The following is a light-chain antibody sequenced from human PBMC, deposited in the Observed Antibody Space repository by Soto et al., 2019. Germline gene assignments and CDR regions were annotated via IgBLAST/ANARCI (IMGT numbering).Light chain of an antibody. CDR3: QQFGSSLRT. J-gene: IGKJ1*01. CDR2: ATS. CDR1: EKLGTNY. V-gene: IGKV3-20*01. Sequence: EIVLTQAPGTLSLSPGERATLSCSASEKLGTNYVAWYQHKAGQAPRVLIYATSYRATGIPGRFRGSGSGTDFTLTISRLEPEDFAVYYCQQFGSSLRTFGQGTKVEIK.